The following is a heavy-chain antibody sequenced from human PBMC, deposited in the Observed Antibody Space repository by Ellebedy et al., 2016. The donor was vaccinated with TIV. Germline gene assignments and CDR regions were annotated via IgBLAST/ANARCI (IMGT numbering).Heavy chain of an antibody. CDR3: VTDGSYGDYRSPTHAFEF. CDR2: INQDGSEK. D-gene: IGHD4-17*01. J-gene: IGHJ3*01. V-gene: IGHV3-7*01. CDR1: GFTFSSYW. Sequence: GGSLRLSCAAPGFTFSSYWMSWVRQAPGEGLEWVANINQDGSEKYYVDSVKGRFTISRDNAKNSLYLQMNGLGADDTAVYYCVTDGSYGDYRSPTHAFEFWGQGTMVTVSS.